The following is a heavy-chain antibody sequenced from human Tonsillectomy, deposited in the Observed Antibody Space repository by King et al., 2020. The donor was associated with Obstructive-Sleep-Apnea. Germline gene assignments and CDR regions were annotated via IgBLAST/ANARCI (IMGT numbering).Heavy chain of an antibody. Sequence: VQLVESGGGLVQPGGSLRLSCSASGFSFSGYAMHWVRQAPGKGLEYVSAITSNGGSTYYADSVKGRFTISRDDSKNTLYLQMSSLRVEDTAVYYCVKDGDYNILTLTYDMDVWGQGTTVTVSS. D-gene: IGHD3-9*01. CDR1: GFSFSGYA. J-gene: IGHJ6*02. CDR3: VKDGDYNILTLTYDMDV. V-gene: IGHV3-64D*06. CDR2: ITSNGGST.